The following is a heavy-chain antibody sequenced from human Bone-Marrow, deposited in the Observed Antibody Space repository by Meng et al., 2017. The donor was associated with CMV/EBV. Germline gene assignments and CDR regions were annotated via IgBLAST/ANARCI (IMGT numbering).Heavy chain of an antibody. CDR1: SISRGGYY. J-gene: IGHJ4*02. D-gene: IGHD3-22*01. V-gene: IGHV4-31*02. Sequence: SISRGGYYWSWIRQHPGKGLEWIGYIYYSGSTYYNPSLKSRVTISVDTSKNQFSLKLSSVTAADTAVYYCARGFLQNYYDSSGYFDYWGQGTLVTVSS. CDR3: ARGFLQNYYDSSGYFDY. CDR2: IYYSGST.